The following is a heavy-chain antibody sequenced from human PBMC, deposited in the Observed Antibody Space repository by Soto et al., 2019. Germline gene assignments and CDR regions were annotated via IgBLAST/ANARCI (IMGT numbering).Heavy chain of an antibody. CDR1: GGSISSGDYY. V-gene: IGHV4-30-4*01. J-gene: IGHJ6*02. Sequence: SETLSLTCTVSGGSISSGDYYWSWTRQPPGKGLEWIGYIYYSGSTYYNPSLKSRVTISVDTSKNQFSLKLSSVTAADTAVYYCARATGYLGYYGMDVWGQGTTVTVSS. D-gene: IGHD3-9*01. CDR3: ARATGYLGYYGMDV. CDR2: IYYSGST.